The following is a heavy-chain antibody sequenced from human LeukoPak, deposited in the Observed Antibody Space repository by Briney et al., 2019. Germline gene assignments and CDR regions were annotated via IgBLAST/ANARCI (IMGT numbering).Heavy chain of an antibody. D-gene: IGHD3-3*01. Sequence: GGSLRLSCAASGFTVSSNYMSWVRQAPGKGLEWVSVIYSGGSTYYADSVKGRFTISRDNSKNTLFLQMNSLRTDDTAVYYCGREQSGSYIHAFDPWGQGTLVTVSS. J-gene: IGHJ5*02. CDR3: GREQSGSYIHAFDP. CDR1: GFTVSSNY. V-gene: IGHV3-53*05. CDR2: IYSGGST.